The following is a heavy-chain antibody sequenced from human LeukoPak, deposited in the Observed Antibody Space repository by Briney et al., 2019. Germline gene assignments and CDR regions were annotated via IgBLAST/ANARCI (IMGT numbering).Heavy chain of an antibody. CDR3: ARDLFSSSWYANGAFDI. Sequence: SETLSLTCTVSGGSISSGSYYWSWIRQPAGKGLEWIGRIYTSGSTNYNPSLKSRVTISVDASKNQFSLKLSSVTAADTAVYYCARDLFSSSWYANGAFDIWGQGTMVTVSS. J-gene: IGHJ3*02. CDR2: IYTSGST. CDR1: GGSISSGSYY. D-gene: IGHD6-13*01. V-gene: IGHV4-61*02.